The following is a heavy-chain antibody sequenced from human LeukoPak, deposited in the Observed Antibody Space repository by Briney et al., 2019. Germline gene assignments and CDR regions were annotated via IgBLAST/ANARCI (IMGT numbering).Heavy chain of an antibody. J-gene: IGHJ4*02. V-gene: IGHV4-39*07. CDR2: IYDSGST. CDR3: AGLVGRYSSGLYYYYFDY. CDR1: GGSIRSSYYY. Sequence: SETLSLTCTVSGGSIRSSYYYWGWIRQPPGKGLEWIGSIYDSGSTYYNPSLKSRVTISIDKSKNQFFLNLSSVTAADTAVYYCAGLVGRYSSGLYYYYFDYWGQGTLVTVSS. D-gene: IGHD3-22*01.